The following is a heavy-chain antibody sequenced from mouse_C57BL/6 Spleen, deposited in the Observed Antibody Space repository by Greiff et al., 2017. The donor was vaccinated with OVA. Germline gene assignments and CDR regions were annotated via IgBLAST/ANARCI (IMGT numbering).Heavy chain of an antibody. V-gene: IGHV1-59*01. D-gene: IGHD1-1*01. Sequence: VQLQQPGAELVRPGTSVKLSCKASGYTFTSSVMHWVKQRPGQGLEWIGVIDPSDSYTNYNQKFKGKATLTVDTSSSTAYMQLSSLTSEDSAVYYCARSPHYYGSSYLDYWGQGTTLTVSS. CDR1: GYTFTSSV. CDR3: ARSPHYYGSSYLDY. CDR2: IDPSDSYT. J-gene: IGHJ2*01.